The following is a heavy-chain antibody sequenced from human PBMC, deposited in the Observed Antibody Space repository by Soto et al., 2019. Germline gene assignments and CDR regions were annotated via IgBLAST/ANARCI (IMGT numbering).Heavy chain of an antibody. D-gene: IGHD2-2*01. CDR2: ISGSGGST. CDR3: AKEGYCSGTSCYAADY. CDR1: GFTFSSYA. V-gene: IGHV3-23*01. Sequence: GGSLRLSCAASGFTFSSYAMSWVRQAPGKGLEWVSAISGSGGSTYYADSVKGRFTISRDNSKNTLYLQMNSLRAEDTAVYYCAKEGYCSGTSCYAADYSGQGTLVTVSS. J-gene: IGHJ4*02.